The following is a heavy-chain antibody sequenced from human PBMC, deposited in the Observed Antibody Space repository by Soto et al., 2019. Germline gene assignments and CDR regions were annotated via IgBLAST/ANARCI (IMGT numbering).Heavy chain of an antibody. CDR3: AKSQEIGTHFFDS. J-gene: IGHJ4*02. CDR2: IGTAGDT. Sequence: PGGSLRLSCEASGLTFSGFDMHWVRQPTGKGLEWVSSIGTAGDTYYAVSVKGRFTISRDNAKNSLSLQMNSLRAGDIAVYFCAKSQEIGTHFFDSWGQGTQVTVSS. D-gene: IGHD6-13*01. CDR1: GLTFSGFD. V-gene: IGHV3-13*01.